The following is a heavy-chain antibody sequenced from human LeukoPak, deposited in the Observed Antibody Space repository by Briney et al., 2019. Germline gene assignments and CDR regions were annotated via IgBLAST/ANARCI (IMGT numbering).Heavy chain of an antibody. Sequence: GGSLRLSCAASGFTFSSYSMTWVRQAPGKGLEWVSYISSSSSTIYYADSVKGRFTISRDNAKNSLYLQMNSLRDEDTAVYYCARDQILESDYNFDYWGQGTLVTVSS. V-gene: IGHV3-48*02. CDR1: GFTFSSYS. CDR2: ISSSSSTI. J-gene: IGHJ4*02. D-gene: IGHD4-11*01. CDR3: ARDQILESDYNFDY.